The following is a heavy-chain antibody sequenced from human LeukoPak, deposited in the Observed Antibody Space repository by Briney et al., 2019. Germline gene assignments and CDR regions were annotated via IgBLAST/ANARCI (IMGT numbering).Heavy chain of an antibody. CDR1: GFTFSSYA. CDR3: AMGGPYAPHDY. CDR2: ISGSGGST. Sequence: GGSLRLSCAASGFTFSSYAMSWVRQAPGKGLEWVSAISGSGGSTYYADSAKGRFTISRDNSKNTLYLQMNSLKTEDTAVYYCAMGGPYAPHDYWCQGTLVTVSS. V-gene: IGHV3-23*01. D-gene: IGHD2-2*01. J-gene: IGHJ4*02.